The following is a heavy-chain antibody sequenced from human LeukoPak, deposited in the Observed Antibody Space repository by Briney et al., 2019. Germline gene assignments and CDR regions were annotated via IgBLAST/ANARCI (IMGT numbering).Heavy chain of an antibody. V-gene: IGHV1-18*01. Sequence: GASVKVSCKASGYTFTSYGISWVRQAPGQGLEWMGWISAYNGNTNYAQKLQGRVTMTTDTSTSTAYMELRSLRSDDTAVYYCARDLYFSSTSGKGDYYYMDVWGKGTTVTVSS. CDR2: ISAYNGNT. CDR1: GYTFTSYG. CDR3: ARDLYFSSTSGKGDYYYMDV. D-gene: IGHD2-2*01. J-gene: IGHJ6*03.